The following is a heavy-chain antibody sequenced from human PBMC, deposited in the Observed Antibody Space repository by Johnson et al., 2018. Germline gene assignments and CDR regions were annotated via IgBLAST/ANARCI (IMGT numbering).Heavy chain of an antibody. V-gene: IGHV3-30*18. J-gene: IGHJ3*01. CDR1: GFSFSGYG. CDR2: ISYDGRNK. CDR3: SKDRGLLWNVATAFDV. Sequence: VQLVESGGGVVQPGRSLRLSCVASGFSFSGYGMHWVRQAPGTGLEWVAFISYDGRNKNYADSVEGRFTLSRDNSKNTLYLQVNSLRAEDTAVYYCSKDRGLLWNVATAFDVWGQGTVVTVSS. D-gene: IGHD4-23*01.